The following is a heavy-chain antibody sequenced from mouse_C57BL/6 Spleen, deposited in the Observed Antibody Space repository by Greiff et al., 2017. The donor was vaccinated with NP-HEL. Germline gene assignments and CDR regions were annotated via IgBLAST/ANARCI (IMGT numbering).Heavy chain of an antibody. Sequence: QVQLQQSGAELARPGASVKLSCKASGYTFTSYGISWVKQRTGQGLEWIGEIYPRSGNTYYNEKFKGKATLTADKSSSTAYMELRSLTSEDSAVYFCRIYYYGSSHVGDYWGQGTTLTVSS. CDR1: GYTFTSYG. J-gene: IGHJ2*01. V-gene: IGHV1-81*01. D-gene: IGHD1-1*01. CDR2: IYPRSGNT. CDR3: RIYYYGSSHVGDY.